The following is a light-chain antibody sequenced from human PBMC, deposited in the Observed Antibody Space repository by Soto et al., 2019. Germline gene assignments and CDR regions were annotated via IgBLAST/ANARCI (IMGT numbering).Light chain of an antibody. CDR3: QQYGSSPWT. CDR1: QSVSSNY. CDR2: GAS. Sequence: EIVLTQSPATLSLSPGERATLSCGASQSVSSNYLAWYQQRPGQRPRLLLFGASSRATGIPDRFSGSGSGSDFTLTISRLEPEDFAVYYCQQYGSSPWTFGQGTKVDIK. J-gene: IGKJ1*01. V-gene: IGKV3-20*01.